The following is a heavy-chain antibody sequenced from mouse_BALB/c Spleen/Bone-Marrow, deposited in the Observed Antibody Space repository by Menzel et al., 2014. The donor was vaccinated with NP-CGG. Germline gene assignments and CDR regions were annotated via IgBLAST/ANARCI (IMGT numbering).Heavy chain of an antibody. J-gene: IGHJ4*01. CDR3: TRDGKGNYDYAMDY. CDR2: ISSGGSYT. V-gene: IGHV5-6-4*01. CDR1: GFTFSSYT. D-gene: IGHD2-1*01. Sequence: EVNLVESGGGLVKPGGSLKLSCAASGFTFSSYTVSWVRQTPEKRLEWVATISSGGSYTYYPDSVKGRFTISRDNAKNTLYLQMSSLKSEDTAMYYCTRDGKGNYDYAMDYWGQGTSVTVSS.